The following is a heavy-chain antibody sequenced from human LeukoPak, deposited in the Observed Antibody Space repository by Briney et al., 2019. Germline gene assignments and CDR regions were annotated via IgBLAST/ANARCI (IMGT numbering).Heavy chain of an antibody. D-gene: IGHD3-22*01. CDR1: GFTFSSYG. J-gene: IGHJ2*01. V-gene: IGHV3-33*01. CDR2: IWYDGSNK. Sequence: GGSLRLSCAASGFTFSSYGMHWVRQAPGKGLEWVAVIWYDGSNKDYADSVKGRFTISRDNSKNTLYLQMNSLRAEDTAVYYCARDGFTMIVVGWYFDLWGRGTLVTASS. CDR3: ARDGFTMIVVGWYFDL.